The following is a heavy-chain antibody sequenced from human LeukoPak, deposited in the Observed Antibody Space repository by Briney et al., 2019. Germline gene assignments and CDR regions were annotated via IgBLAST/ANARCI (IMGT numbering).Heavy chain of an antibody. J-gene: IGHJ5*02. CDR3: AKDLSYDFWSGYYPGATGFDP. CDR1: GFTFSSYA. Sequence: GGSLRLSCAASGFTFSSYAMSWVRQAPGKGLEWVSAISGSGGSTHYADSVKGRFTISRDNSKNTLYLQMNSLRAEDTAVYYCAKDLSYDFWSGYYPGATGFDPWGQGTLVTVSS. D-gene: IGHD3-3*01. CDR2: ISGSGGST. V-gene: IGHV3-23*01.